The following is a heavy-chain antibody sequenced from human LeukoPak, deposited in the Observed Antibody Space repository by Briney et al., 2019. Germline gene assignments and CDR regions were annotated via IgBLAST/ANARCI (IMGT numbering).Heavy chain of an antibody. CDR2: IYNSGST. V-gene: IGHV4-59*08. CDR1: GGSISSYY. Sequence: SETLSLTCTVSGGSISSYYWSWIRQPPGKGLEWIGYIYNSGSTNYNPSLKSRVTISVDTSKNQFSLKLSSVTAADTAVYYCARQGYYYDSSGYTPHYYYYYGMDVWGQGTTVTVSS. D-gene: IGHD3-22*01. CDR3: ARQGYYYDSSGYTPHYYYYYGMDV. J-gene: IGHJ6*02.